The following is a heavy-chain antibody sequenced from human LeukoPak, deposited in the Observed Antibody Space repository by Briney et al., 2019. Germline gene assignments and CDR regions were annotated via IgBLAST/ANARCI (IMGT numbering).Heavy chain of an antibody. V-gene: IGHV1-2*06. CDR2: INPNSGGT. J-gene: IGHJ4*02. CDR3: ARSLTYYYDSSGYYPPRY. D-gene: IGHD3-22*01. Sequence: GASVKVSCKASGYTFTGYYMHWVRQAPGQGLEWMGRINPNSGGTNYAQKFQGRVTMTRDTSISTAYMELSRPRSDDTAVYYCARSLTYYYDSSGYYPPRYWGQGTLVTVSS. CDR1: GYTFTGYY.